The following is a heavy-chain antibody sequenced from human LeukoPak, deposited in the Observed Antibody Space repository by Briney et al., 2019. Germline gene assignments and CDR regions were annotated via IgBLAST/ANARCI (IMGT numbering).Heavy chain of an antibody. CDR2: IYSGGST. Sequence: GGSLRLSCAASEFTVSSSYMSWVRQAPGKGLEWVSVIYSGGSTYYADSVKGRFTISRDNSKNTLYLQMNSLRAEDTAVYYCARDQRSGYYYYGMDVWGQGTTVTVSS. J-gene: IGHJ6*02. CDR3: ARDQRSGYYYYGMDV. CDR1: EFTVSSSY. D-gene: IGHD3-3*01. V-gene: IGHV3-66*01.